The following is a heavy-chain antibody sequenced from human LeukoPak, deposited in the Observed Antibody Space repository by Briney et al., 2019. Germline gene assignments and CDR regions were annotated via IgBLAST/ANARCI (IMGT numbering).Heavy chain of an antibody. V-gene: IGHV3-74*01. CDR3: ARRSGHYYWYFDL. CDR2: INSDGSST. J-gene: IGHJ2*01. Sequence: PGGSLRLSCAASGFTFSSYWMHWVRQAPGKGLVWVSRINSDGSSTSYADSVKGRFTISRDNAKNTLYLQMNSLRAEDTAVYYCARRSGHYYWYFDLWGRGTLVTVSS. CDR1: GFTFSSYW. D-gene: IGHD6-25*01.